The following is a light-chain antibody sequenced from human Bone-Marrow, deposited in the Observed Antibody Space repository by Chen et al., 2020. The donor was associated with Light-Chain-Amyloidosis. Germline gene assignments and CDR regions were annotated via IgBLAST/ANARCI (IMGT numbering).Light chain of an antibody. V-gene: IGLV3-25*03. CDR1: DLPTKY. Sequence: SYELTQPPSVSVSPRQTARITCSGDDLPTKYAYWYQQKPGQAPVLVIHRDTERPSGISARFSGSSSGTTATFTISGFQAEDEADYHCQSADSSGTYEVIFGGGTKLTVL. J-gene: IGLJ2*01. CDR3: QSADSSGTYEVI. CDR2: RDT.